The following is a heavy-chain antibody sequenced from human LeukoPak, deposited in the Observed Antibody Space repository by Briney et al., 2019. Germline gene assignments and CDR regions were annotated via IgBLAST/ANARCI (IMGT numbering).Heavy chain of an antibody. CDR2: MCTRGST. Sequence: SETLSLTCTVSGGSISRGDYCWSWIRQPAGKGLEWIGRMCTRGSTDYNPSIKSRVIMSIDTSKNQFSLKLSSVAAADTAAYYCARAGGRDNSYGFQDYWGQGTLVTVSS. CDR3: ARAGGRDNSYGFQDY. D-gene: IGHD5-18*01. V-gene: IGHV4-61*02. CDR1: GGSISRGDYC. J-gene: IGHJ4*02.